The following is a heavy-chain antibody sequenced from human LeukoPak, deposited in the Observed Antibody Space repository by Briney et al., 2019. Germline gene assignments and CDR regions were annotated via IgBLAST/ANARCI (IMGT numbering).Heavy chain of an antibody. Sequence: PSETLSLTCTVSGGSISRHYWSWIRQSPGKGLEWIGYIHHSGSTNYNPSLKSRVTMSVDTSKNQFSLKVSSVTAADTAVYYCARDWSGSANWFDPWGQGTLVIVSS. CDR2: IHHSGST. V-gene: IGHV4-59*11. J-gene: IGHJ5*02. CDR1: GGSISRHY. CDR3: ARDWSGSANWFDP. D-gene: IGHD1-26*01.